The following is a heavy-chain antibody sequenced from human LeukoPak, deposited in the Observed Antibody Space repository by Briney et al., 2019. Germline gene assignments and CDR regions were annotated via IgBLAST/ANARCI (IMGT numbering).Heavy chain of an antibody. V-gene: IGHV1-69*13. CDR1: GGTFISYA. Sequence: SVKVSCKASGGTFISYAISWVRQAPGQGLEWMGGIIPIFGTANCAQKFQGRVTITADESTSTAYMELSSLRSEDTAVYYCARALTYCSGGSCYSLDAFDIWGQGAMVTVSS. CDR2: IIPIFGTA. CDR3: ARALTYCSGGSCYSLDAFDI. J-gene: IGHJ3*02. D-gene: IGHD2-15*01.